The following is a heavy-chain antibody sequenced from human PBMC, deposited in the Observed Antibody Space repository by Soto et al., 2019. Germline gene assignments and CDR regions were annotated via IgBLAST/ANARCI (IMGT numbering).Heavy chain of an antibody. V-gene: IGHV4-38-2*01. D-gene: IGHD2-15*01. CDR2: IYHSGST. CDR3: VRSGGTYPDH. J-gene: IGHJ4*02. CDR1: GYYISSGYY. Sequence: SETLSLTCAVSGYYISSGYYWAWILQPPGKGLEWRGNIYHSGSTYYNPSLNSRVTMSVDTSKNQFSLSLRSATAADTAIYSCVRSGGTYPDHWGQGALVTVSS.